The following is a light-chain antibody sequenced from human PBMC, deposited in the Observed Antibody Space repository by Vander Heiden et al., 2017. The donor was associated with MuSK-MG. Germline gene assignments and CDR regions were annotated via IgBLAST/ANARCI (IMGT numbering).Light chain of an antibody. CDR1: QDISNY. CDR3: QQEDNLPNT. J-gene: IGKJ2*01. Sequence: DIQMTQSPSSLSPSVGDRVTITCQASQDISNYLNWYQQKPGKAPKLLIYDASNLETGVPSRFSGSGSGTDFTFTISSLQPEDVATYYCQQEDNLPNTFGQGTKLEIK. V-gene: IGKV1-33*01. CDR2: DAS.